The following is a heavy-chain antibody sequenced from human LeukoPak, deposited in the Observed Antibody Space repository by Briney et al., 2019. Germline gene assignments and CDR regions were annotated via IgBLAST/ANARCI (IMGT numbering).Heavy chain of an antibody. Sequence: GGSLRLSCAASGFIFSTYSMNWVRQAPGKGLEYVSAISSNGGSTYYANSVKGRFTISRDNSKNTLYLQMGSLRAEDMAVYYCARMLRFGENDYWGQGTLVTVSS. D-gene: IGHD3-10*01. V-gene: IGHV3-64*01. CDR1: GFIFSTYS. CDR3: ARMLRFGENDY. CDR2: ISSNGGST. J-gene: IGHJ4*02.